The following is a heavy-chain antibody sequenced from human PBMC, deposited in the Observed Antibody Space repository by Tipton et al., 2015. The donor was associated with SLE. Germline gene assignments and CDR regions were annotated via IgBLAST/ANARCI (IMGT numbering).Heavy chain of an antibody. CDR3: ARAEFSSNWYMYWHFAL. D-gene: IGHD6-13*01. J-gene: IGHJ2*01. V-gene: IGHV4-39*01. CDR1: GCSISSSSYY. CDR2: IYYSGST. Sequence: TLSLTCTVSGCSISSSSYYWGWIRQPPGKGLEWIGSIYYSGSTYYNPSLKSRITISTDTSKNQFSLTFNSVTAAEKAVYYCARAEFSSNWYMYWHFALWGRGTLVTVSS.